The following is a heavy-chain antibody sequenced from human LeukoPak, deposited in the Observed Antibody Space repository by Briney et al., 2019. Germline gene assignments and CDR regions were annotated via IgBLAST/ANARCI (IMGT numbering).Heavy chain of an antibody. CDR2: IIPIFGTA. V-gene: IGHV1-69*13. D-gene: IGHD3-22*01. J-gene: IGHJ4*02. CDR3: ARDPPLEYYDSSGYYHGGFDY. Sequence: ASVKVSCKASGGTFSSYAISWVLQAPGQGLEWMGGIIPIFGTANYAQKFQGRVTITADESTSTAYMELSSLRSEDTAVYYCARDPPLEYYDSSGYYHGGFDYWGQGTLVTVSS. CDR1: GGTFSSYA.